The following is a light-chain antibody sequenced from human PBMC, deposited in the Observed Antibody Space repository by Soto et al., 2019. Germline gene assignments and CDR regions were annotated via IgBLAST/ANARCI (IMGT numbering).Light chain of an antibody. CDR1: SSNIGAGYD. CDR3: LSFDGSLSVV. CDR2: GNT. Sequence: QSVLTQPPSVSGAPGQRVTISCTGSSSNIGAGYDVHWYQQLPGRAPKLLIYGNTNRPSGVPDRFSGSKSGTSASLAITGLQADDEADYYCLSFDGSLSVVFGGGTKLTVL. V-gene: IGLV1-40*01. J-gene: IGLJ2*01.